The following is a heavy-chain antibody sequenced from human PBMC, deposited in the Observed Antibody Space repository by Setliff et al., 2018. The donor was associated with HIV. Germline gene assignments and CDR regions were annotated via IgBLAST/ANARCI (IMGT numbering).Heavy chain of an antibody. CDR3: ARSDLDNGSGYFDYYSYYMDV. D-gene: IGHD3-22*01. CDR1: GGSISSSSYY. V-gene: IGHV4-39*01. CDR2: MYYSGST. Sequence: SETLSLTCTVSGGSISSSSYYWGWIRQPPGKGLEWIGSMYYSGSTDYNPSLKSRVTISADTSKNQFSLKLRSVTAADTAIYYCARSDLDNGSGYFDYYSYYMDVWGRGTTVTVSS. J-gene: IGHJ6*03.